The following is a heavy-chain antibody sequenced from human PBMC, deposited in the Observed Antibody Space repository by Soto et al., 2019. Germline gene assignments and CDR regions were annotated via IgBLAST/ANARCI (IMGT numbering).Heavy chain of an antibody. J-gene: IGHJ4*02. CDR3: AKVISTIGIKQWLAHTKHQALDY. V-gene: IGHV1-2*02. D-gene: IGHD6-19*01. CDR2: MNPNTGGA. CDR1: GYNFNGYY. Sequence: QVNLVQSGAEVKKPGASVKVSCKASGYNFNGYYIHWVRQAPGQGLEWMGWMNPNTGGANYAQKFQGKVIMTTDTSISTAYLELRSLTSDDTAVYYCAKVISTIGIKQWLAHTKHQALDYWGQGTLVTVSS.